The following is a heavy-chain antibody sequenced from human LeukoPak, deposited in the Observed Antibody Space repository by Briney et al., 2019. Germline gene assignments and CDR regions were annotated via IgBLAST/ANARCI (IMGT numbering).Heavy chain of an antibody. CDR2: DYYSGTT. CDR3: ARHLYSGYDRVFDY. CDR1: GGSISGYY. J-gene: IGHJ4*02. D-gene: IGHD5-12*01. Sequence: SETLSLTGTVSGGSISGYYWIWIRQPPGKGLEWIGYDYYSGTTNYNPSLKSRVTISVDTSKNQFSLKLSSVTAADTAVYFCARHLYSGYDRVFDYWGQGSLVTVSS. V-gene: IGHV4-59*08.